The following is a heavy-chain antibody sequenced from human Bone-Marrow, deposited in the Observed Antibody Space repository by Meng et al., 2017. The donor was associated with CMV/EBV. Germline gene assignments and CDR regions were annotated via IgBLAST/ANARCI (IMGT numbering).Heavy chain of an antibody. Sequence: HWVRQATGKGLEWVSGIGTAGDTNYPGPVKGRFTISRENAKNSLYLQMNSLRAGDMAVYYCARDLLVGVGSSTSLYYYYYGMDVWGQGTTVTVSS. CDR3: ARDLLVGVGSSTSLYYYYYGMDV. V-gene: IGHV3-13*01. D-gene: IGHD2-2*01. J-gene: IGHJ6*02. CDR2: IGTAGDT.